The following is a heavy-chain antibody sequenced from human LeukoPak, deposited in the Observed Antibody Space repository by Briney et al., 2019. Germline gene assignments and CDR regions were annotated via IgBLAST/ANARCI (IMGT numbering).Heavy chain of an antibody. CDR1: GGSFSGYY. J-gene: IGHJ4*02. V-gene: IGHV4-34*01. Sequence: PSETLSLTCAVYGGSFSGYYWSWIHQPPGKGLEWIGEINHSGSTNYNPSLKSRVTISVDTSKNQFSLKLSSVTAADTAVYYCARGRPYYDILTGYYKGYFDYWGQGTLVTVSS. CDR2: INHSGST. D-gene: IGHD3-9*01. CDR3: ARGRPYYDILTGYYKGYFDY.